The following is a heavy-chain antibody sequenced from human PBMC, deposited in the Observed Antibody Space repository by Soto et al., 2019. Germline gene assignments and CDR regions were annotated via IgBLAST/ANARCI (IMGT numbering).Heavy chain of an antibody. CDR2: INHSGST. V-gene: IGHV4-34*01. CDR1: GGSFSGYY. CDR3: ARGIGDRRYYGSGSYYNSIYYYYMDV. J-gene: IGHJ6*03. D-gene: IGHD3-10*01. Sequence: SETLSLTCAVYGGSFSGYYWSWIRQPPGKGLEWIGEINHSGSTNYNPSLKSRVTISVDTSKNQFSLKLSSVTAADTAVYYCARGIGDRRYYGSGSYYNSIYYYYMDVWGKGTTVTVSS.